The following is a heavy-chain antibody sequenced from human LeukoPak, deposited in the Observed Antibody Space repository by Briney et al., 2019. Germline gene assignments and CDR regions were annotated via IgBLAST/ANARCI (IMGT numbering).Heavy chain of an antibody. CDR3: ARERRFLEGSWFDP. V-gene: IGHV4-39*07. J-gene: IGHJ5*02. CDR2: VYYSGST. CDR1: GGSISSSSYY. Sequence: SETLSLTCTVSGGSISSSSYYWGWIRQPPGKGLEWIGSVYYSGSTYYNPSLKSRVTISVDTSKNQFSLKLSSVTAADTAVYYCARERRFLEGSWFDPWGQGTLVTVSS. D-gene: IGHD1-26*01.